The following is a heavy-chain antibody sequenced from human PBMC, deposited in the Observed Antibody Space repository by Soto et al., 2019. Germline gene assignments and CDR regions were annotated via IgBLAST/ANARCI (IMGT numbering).Heavy chain of an antibody. CDR1: GFSLSTSGVG. D-gene: IGHD5-12*01. Sequence: QITLKESGPTLVKPTQTLTLTCTFSGFSLSTSGVGVGWIRQPPGKALEWLALIYWDDDKRYSPSLKSRLTITQDTSKNQVVLTMTNMDPVDTATYYCAHIIEYSGYDYDYFDYWGQGTLVTVSS. J-gene: IGHJ4*02. CDR2: IYWDDDK. CDR3: AHIIEYSGYDYDYFDY. V-gene: IGHV2-5*02.